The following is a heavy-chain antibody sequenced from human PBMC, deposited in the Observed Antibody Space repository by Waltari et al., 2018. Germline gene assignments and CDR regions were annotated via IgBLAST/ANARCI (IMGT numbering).Heavy chain of an antibody. V-gene: IGHV3-21*01. CDR1: GFNLNTNA. Sequence: EVQLLESGGGLVQPGGSLRLSCVASGFNLNTNAMSWVRQAPGKGLEWVSSISSSSSYIYYADSVKGRFTISRDNAKNSLYLQMNSLRAEDTAVYYCASGTAAAGRLYYYYGMDVWGQGTTVTVSS. J-gene: IGHJ6*02. CDR2: ISSSSSYI. CDR3: ASGTAAAGRLYYYYGMDV. D-gene: IGHD6-13*01.